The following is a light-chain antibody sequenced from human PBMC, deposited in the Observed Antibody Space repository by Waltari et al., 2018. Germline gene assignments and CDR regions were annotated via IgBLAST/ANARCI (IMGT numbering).Light chain of an antibody. J-gene: IGKJ2*03. V-gene: IGKV1-9*01. CDR1: QGINSY. CDR3: QQLNSYPPYS. Sequence: DIQLTQSPSFLSASVGDRVTITCRASQGINSYLAWYQQKPGKAPKLLIYAASILQSGVPSRFSGSGSGTEFTLTISSLQPEDFATYYCQQLNSYPPYSFGQGAKLEIK. CDR2: AAS.